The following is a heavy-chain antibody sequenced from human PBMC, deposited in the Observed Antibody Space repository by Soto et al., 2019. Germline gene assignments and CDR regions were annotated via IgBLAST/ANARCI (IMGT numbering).Heavy chain of an antibody. J-gene: IGHJ6*02. Sequence: QVQLVESGGGVVQPGRSLRLSCAASGFTFSSYGMHWVRQAPGKGLEWVAVISYDGSNKYYADSVKGRFTISRDNSKNTLYLQMNGLRAEDTAVYYCAKDREVSTSNYYYYGMDVWGQGTTVTVSS. D-gene: IGHD2-2*01. V-gene: IGHV3-30*18. CDR1: GFTFSSYG. CDR3: AKDREVSTSNYYYYGMDV. CDR2: ISYDGSNK.